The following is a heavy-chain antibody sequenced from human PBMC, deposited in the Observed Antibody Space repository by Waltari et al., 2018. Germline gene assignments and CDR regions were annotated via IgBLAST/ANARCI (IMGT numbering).Heavy chain of an antibody. CDR3: ARDLVGVTNYFDY. J-gene: IGHJ4*02. CDR1: DGSISSRNW. Sequence: QVQLRESGPGLVKPSGTLSLTCAVSDGSISSRNWWSWVRQPPGKGLEWIGEIYHSGRTNYNPSLKSRVTISVDKSKNQFSLKLNSVTAADTAVYYCARDLVGVTNYFDYWGQGTLVTVSS. V-gene: IGHV4-4*02. CDR2: IYHSGRT. D-gene: IGHD1-26*01.